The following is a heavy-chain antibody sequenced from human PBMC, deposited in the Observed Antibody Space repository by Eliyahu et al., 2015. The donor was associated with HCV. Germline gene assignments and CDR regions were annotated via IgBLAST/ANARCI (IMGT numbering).Heavy chain of an antibody. D-gene: IGHD5-24*01. CDR1: GXSVTQYX. CDR2: FYTSGIA. Sequence: QVQLQESGPGQVKPSETLSLTCSVSGXSVTQYXWSWXRXPAGKGLEWIGRFYTSGIAKYNPSLKSRVAISLDTSKNQFSLRLNSVTAADTAVYYCARDFFDNDGQPSFDPWGQGTLVTVSS. J-gene: IGHJ5*02. CDR3: ARDFFDNDGQPSFDP. V-gene: IGHV4-4*07.